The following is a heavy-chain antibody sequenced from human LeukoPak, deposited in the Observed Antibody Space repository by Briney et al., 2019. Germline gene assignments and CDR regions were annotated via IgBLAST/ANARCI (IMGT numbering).Heavy chain of an antibody. D-gene: IGHD3-10*01. Sequence: GGSLRLSCAASGFTLSRFWMHYVRQVPGKGLVWGSRINSDGSSTRYAPSVKGRFTSSKDNAKITPYVQMSSRRADDSAVYYCSTGSGHAFDIWGRGTMVTASS. V-gene: IGHV3-74*01. CDR2: INSDGSST. CDR3: STGSGHAFDI. J-gene: IGHJ3*02. CDR1: GFTLSRFW.